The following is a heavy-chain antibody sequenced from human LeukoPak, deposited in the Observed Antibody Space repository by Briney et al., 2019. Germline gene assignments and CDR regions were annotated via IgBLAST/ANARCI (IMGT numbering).Heavy chain of an antibody. D-gene: IGHD2-2*01. CDR1: GFTFSSYG. V-gene: IGHV3-30*02. CDR3: AKDDSSTLGFDY. Sequence: GGSLRLSCAAPGFTFSSYGMHWVRQAPGKGLEWVAFIRYDGSNKYYADSVKGRFTISRDNSKNTLYLQMNSLRAEGTAVYYCAKDDSSTLGFDYRGQGTLVTVSS. J-gene: IGHJ4*02. CDR2: IRYDGSNK.